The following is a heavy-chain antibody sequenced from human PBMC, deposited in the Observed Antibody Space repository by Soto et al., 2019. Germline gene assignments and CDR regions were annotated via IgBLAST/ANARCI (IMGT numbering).Heavy chain of an antibody. V-gene: IGHV1-69*12. CDR2: IIPIFGTA. CDR1: GGTFSSYA. CDR3: ARDGSRLLTLHYHTFLSFDY. D-gene: IGHD3-3*01. Sequence: QVQLVQSGAEVKKPGSSVKVSCKASGGTFSSYAISWVRQAPGQGLEWMGGIIPIFGTANYAQKFQGRVTITADESMSAAYLELRSMRSEDTAVYYCARDGSRLLTLHYHTFLSFDYWGQGTLVTVSS. J-gene: IGHJ4*02.